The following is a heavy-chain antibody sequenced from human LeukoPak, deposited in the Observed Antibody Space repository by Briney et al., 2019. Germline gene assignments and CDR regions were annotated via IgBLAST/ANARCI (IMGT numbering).Heavy chain of an antibody. D-gene: IGHD3-10*01. CDR3: ASSGVLLWFGEYFDY. J-gene: IGHJ4*02. Sequence: PGGSLRLPCAASGFTFSSYWMSWVRQAPGKGLEWVANIKQDGSEKYYVDSVKGRFTISRDNAKNSLYLQMNSLRAEDTAVYYCASSGVLLWFGEYFDYWGQGTLVTVSS. V-gene: IGHV3-7*01. CDR2: IKQDGSEK. CDR1: GFTFSSYW.